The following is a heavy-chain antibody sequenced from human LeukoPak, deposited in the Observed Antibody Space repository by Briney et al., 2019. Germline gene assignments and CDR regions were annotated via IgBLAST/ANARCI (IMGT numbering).Heavy chain of an antibody. CDR2: INTNTGNP. D-gene: IGHD2-2*01. Sequence: ASVKVSCKASGYTFTSYAMNWVRQAPGQGLEWMGWINTNTGNPTYAQGFTGRFVFSLDTSVSTAYLQISSLKAEDTAVYYCARGRPVRVVVPAAVKYWGQGTLVTVSS. J-gene: IGHJ4*02. CDR3: ARGRPVRVVVPAAVKY. CDR1: GYTFTSYA. V-gene: IGHV7-4-1*02.